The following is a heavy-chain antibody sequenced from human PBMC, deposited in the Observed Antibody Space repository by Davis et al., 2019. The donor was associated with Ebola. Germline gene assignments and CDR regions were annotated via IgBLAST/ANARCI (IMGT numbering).Heavy chain of an antibody. V-gene: IGHV1-69*13. CDR3: ARGVARRITIFRVVPQHYYYGMDV. CDR2: IIPIFGTA. CDR1: GGTFSSYA. J-gene: IGHJ6*02. Sequence: SVKVSCKASGGTFSSYAISWVRQATGQGLEWMGGIIPIFGTANYAQKFQGRVTITADESTSTAYMELSSLRSEDTAVYYCARGVARRITIFRVVPQHYYYGMDVWGQGTTVTVSS. D-gene: IGHD3-3*01.